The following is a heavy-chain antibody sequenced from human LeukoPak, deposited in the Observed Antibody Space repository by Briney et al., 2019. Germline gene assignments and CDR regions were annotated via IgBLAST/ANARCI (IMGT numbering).Heavy chain of an antibody. CDR2: ISATGGDT. CDR3: AKDVRRCNGACT. CDR1: GFTFSTYS. D-gene: IGHD2-8*01. J-gene: IGHJ5*02. Sequence: GGSLRLSCAASGFTFSTYSFSWVRQAPGKGLEWVSGISATGGDTYYAGSVKGRFTISRDNSRNTVSLQMNSLRVDDTATYYCAKDVRRCNGACTWGQGTLVTVSS. V-gene: IGHV3-23*01.